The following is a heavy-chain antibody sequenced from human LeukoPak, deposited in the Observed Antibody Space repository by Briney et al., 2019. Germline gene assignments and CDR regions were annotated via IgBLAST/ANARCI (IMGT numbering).Heavy chain of an antibody. CDR2: IYPNSGGT. CDR1: GYTFTGYY. D-gene: IGHD3-10*01. Sequence: ASVKVSCKASGYTFTGYYMHWVRQAPGQGLEWMGRIYPNSGGTNYAQKFQGRVTMTRDTSISTAYMELSRLRSDDTAVYYCARDRFTIVRGVIRYYFDYWGQGTLVTVSS. V-gene: IGHV1-2*06. CDR3: ARDRFTIVRGVIRYYFDY. J-gene: IGHJ4*02.